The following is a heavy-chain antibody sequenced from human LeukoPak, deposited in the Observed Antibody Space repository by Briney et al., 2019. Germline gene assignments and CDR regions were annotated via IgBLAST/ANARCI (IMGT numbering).Heavy chain of an antibody. CDR3: ATPRGTVTTGAVY. CDR1: GFTFSSYA. J-gene: IGHJ4*02. CDR2: ISSSGIST. V-gene: IGHV3-23*01. D-gene: IGHD4-17*01. Sequence: GGSLRLSCAASGFTFSSYAMSWVRQAPGKGLEWVSAISSSGISTYYADAVKGRFTISRDNSKNTLYLQMNNLRAEDTAVYYCATPRGTVTTGAVYWGQGTLVTVSS.